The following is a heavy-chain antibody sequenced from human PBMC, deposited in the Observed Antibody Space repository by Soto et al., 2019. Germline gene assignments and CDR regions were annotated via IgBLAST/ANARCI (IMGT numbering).Heavy chain of an antibody. J-gene: IGHJ6*02. D-gene: IGHD3-16*01. CDR3: AREGGYYSGMDV. CDR1: GFTFSSYG. Sequence: GGSLRLSCAASGFTFSSYGMHWVRQAPGKGLEWVAVIWNDGSNKYYADSVKGRFTISRDNAKNSLYLQMNSLRDEDTAVYYCAREGGYYSGMDVWGQGTTVTVSS. V-gene: IGHV3-33*01. CDR2: IWNDGSNK.